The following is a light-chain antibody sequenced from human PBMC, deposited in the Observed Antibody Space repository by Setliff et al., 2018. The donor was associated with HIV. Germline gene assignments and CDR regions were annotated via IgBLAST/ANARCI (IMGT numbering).Light chain of an antibody. V-gene: IGLV3-21*04. Sequence: SYELTQPSSVSVAPGKTARITCGGNNIGSESVHWYQQKPGQAPVLVIYYDSDRPSGIPERFSGSKSGDTATLTISRVEAGDEADYYCQVWHSSSDHPYVFGTGTKVTVL. J-gene: IGLJ1*01. CDR2: YDS. CDR1: NIGSES. CDR3: QVWHSSSDHPYV.